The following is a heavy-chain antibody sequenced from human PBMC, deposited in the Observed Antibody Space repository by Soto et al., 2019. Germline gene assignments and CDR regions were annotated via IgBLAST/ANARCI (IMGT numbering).Heavy chain of an antibody. J-gene: IGHJ4*02. CDR3: DIDRGAAAGDFNY. D-gene: IGHD6-13*01. CDR1: GFTFSDYY. V-gene: IGHV3-11*01. CDR2: ISSSGSTI. Sequence: QVQLVESGGGLVKPGGSLRLSCAASGFTFSDYYMSWIRQAPGKGLEWVSYISSSGSTIYYADSVKSRFTISRDNAKKTLYQQINSLSAEDTTVYYVDIDRGAAAGDFNYWGTGPLVTVSS.